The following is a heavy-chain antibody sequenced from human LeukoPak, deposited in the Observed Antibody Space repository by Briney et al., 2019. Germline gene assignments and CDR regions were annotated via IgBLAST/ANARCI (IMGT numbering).Heavy chain of an antibody. CDR2: INSDGSST. V-gene: IGHV3-74*01. J-gene: IGHJ4*02. Sequence: PGGSLRPSCAASGFTFSSYWMHWVRQAPGKGLVWVSRINSDGSSTSYADSVKGRFTISRDNAKNTLYLQMNSLRAEDTAVYHCARDCGGSYYQGAFDYWGQGTLVTVSS. CDR3: ARDCGGSYYQGAFDY. D-gene: IGHD1-26*01. CDR1: GFTFSSYW.